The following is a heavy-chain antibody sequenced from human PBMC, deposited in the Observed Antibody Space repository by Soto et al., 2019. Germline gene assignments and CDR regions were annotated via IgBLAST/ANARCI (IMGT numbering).Heavy chain of an antibody. J-gene: IGHJ3*02. CDR2: INPSGGST. D-gene: IGHD3-22*01. V-gene: IGHV1-46*01. CDR3: AASYDSSGYYLPAAFDI. Sequence: ASVKVSCKASGYTFTSYYMHWVRQAPGQGLEWMGIINPSGGSTSYAQKFQGRVTMTRDTSTSTVYMELSSLRSEDTAVYYCAASYDSSGYYLPAAFDIWGQGTMVPVSS. CDR1: GYTFTSYY.